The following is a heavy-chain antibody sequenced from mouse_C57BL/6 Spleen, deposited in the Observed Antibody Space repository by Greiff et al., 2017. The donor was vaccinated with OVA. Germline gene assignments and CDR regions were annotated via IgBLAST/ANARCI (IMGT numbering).Heavy chain of an antibody. CDR3: ARKVEYFDV. CDR2: IWSGGST. CDR1: GFSLTSYG. Sequence: VQLKQSGPGLVQPSQSLSITCTVSGFSLTSYGVHWVRQSPGKGLEWLGVIWSGGSTDYNAAFISRLSISKDNAKSQVFCKMNSLQAVDTAIYYCARKVEYFDVWGTGTTVTVSS. V-gene: IGHV2-2*01. J-gene: IGHJ1*03.